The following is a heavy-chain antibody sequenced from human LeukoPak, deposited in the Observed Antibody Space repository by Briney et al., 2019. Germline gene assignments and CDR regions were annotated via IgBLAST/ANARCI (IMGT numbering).Heavy chain of an antibody. Sequence: SETLSLTCTVSSGSISSYYWSWIRQPAGKGLEWIGRIYTSGNTNYNPSLKSRITMSVDTSKNQFSLNLSSVTAADTAVYYCARDDYDILTGHIIDYWGQGTLVTVSS. CDR1: SGSISSYY. V-gene: IGHV4-4*07. J-gene: IGHJ4*02. D-gene: IGHD3-9*01. CDR3: ARDDYDILTGHIIDY. CDR2: IYTSGNT.